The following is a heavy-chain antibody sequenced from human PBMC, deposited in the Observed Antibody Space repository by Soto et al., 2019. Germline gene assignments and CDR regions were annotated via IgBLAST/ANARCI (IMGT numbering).Heavy chain of an antibody. CDR1: GYTFTSYA. CDR2: INAGNGNT. Sequence: ASVKVSCKASGYTFTSYAMHWVRQAPGQRLEWMGWINAGNGNTKYSQKFQGRVTITRDTSASTAYMELSSLRSEDTAVYYCARDWGSGSGYYSNWFDPWGQGALVTVSS. J-gene: IGHJ5*02. CDR3: ARDWGSGSGYYSNWFDP. V-gene: IGHV1-3*01. D-gene: IGHD3-22*01.